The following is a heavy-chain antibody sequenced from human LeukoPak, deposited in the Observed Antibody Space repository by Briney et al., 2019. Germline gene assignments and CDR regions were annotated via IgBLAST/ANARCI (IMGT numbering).Heavy chain of an antibody. CDR2: VNPSSGGT. V-gene: IGHV1-2*02. Sequence: MGWVNPSSGGTNYAQKFQGRVTMTRDTSISTAYMELSRLRSDDTAVYYCARRRGLAAAVDYWGQGTLVTVSS. CDR3: ARRRGLAAAVDY. D-gene: IGHD6-13*01. J-gene: IGHJ4*02.